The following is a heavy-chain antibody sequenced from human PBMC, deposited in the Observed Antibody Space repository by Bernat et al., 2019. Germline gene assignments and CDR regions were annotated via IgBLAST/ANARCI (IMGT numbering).Heavy chain of an antibody. Sequence: QAQLVESGGGVVQPGRSLRLSCVATGSTFSNYDIHWVRQAPGKGLEWVAVISYDGSNKYYADSVKGRFTISRDTSKNTLYLQMNSLRADDTAVYYCAKGDIRWYSCNYWGQGTLVTVSS. J-gene: IGHJ4*02. CDR3: AKGDIRWYSCNY. V-gene: IGHV3-30*18. CDR2: ISYDGSNK. D-gene: IGHD1-26*01. CDR1: GSTFSNYD.